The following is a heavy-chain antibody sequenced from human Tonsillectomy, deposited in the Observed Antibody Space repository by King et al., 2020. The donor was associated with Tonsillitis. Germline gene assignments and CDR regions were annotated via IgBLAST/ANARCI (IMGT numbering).Heavy chain of an antibody. V-gene: IGHV3-15*01. CDR3: TTHIWFGEFYFYYYSMDV. CDR1: GFSFSNAW. D-gene: IGHD3-10*01. CDR2: IISKSDGGTT. Sequence: VQLVESGGGLVKPGGSLRLSCVASGFSFSNAWMNWVRQAPGKGLEWVGRIISKSDGGTTDYAAPVKGRITISRDDSKKTLYLQMSSLKTEYTAVYYFTTHIWFGEFYFYYYSMDVWGQGTTVTVSS. J-gene: IGHJ6*02.